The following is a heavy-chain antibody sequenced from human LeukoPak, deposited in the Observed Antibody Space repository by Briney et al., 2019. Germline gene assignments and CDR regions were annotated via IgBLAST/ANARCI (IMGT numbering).Heavy chain of an antibody. CDR3: TSSSWYSYDY. Sequence: GGSLRLSCAASGFTFSGSAMHWVRRASGKGLEWVGHINTKVNSYATVYAASVKGRFTISRDDSKNTAYLQMNSLKTEDTALYYCTSSSWYSYDYWGQGTLVTVSS. CDR1: GFTFSGSA. D-gene: IGHD6-13*01. CDR2: INTKVNSYAT. J-gene: IGHJ4*02. V-gene: IGHV3-73*01.